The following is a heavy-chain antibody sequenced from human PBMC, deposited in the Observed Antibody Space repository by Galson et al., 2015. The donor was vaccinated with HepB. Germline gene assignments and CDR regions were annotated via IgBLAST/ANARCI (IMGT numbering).Heavy chain of an antibody. CDR2: IYPGDSET. J-gene: IGHJ6*02. CDR3: ARLGHEGYHYYGMDV. V-gene: IGHV5-51*01. Sequence: QSGAEVKKPGESLKISCKASGYSFRNYWIGWVRQMPGKGLECMGIIYPGDSETRYSPSFQGQVTLSAYKSTNTAYLQWSSLKASDTAMYYCARLGHEGYHYYGMDVWGQGTTVTVSS. CDR1: GYSFRNYW. D-gene: IGHD2-2*01.